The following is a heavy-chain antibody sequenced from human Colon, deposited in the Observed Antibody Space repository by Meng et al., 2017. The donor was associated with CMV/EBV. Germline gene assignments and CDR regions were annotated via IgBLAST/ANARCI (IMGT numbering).Heavy chain of an antibody. D-gene: IGHD2-2*02. CDR2: ISAYNGNT. V-gene: IGHV1-18*01. J-gene: IGHJ6*02. Sequence: ASVKVSCKASGYTFTSYGISWVRQAPGQGLEWMGWISAYNGNTNYAQKLQGRVTMTTDTSTSTAYMELRSLRSDDTAVYYCARFVVVPAAITNYGMDVWGQGTTVTVSS. CDR1: GYTFTSYG. CDR3: ARFVVVPAAITNYGMDV.